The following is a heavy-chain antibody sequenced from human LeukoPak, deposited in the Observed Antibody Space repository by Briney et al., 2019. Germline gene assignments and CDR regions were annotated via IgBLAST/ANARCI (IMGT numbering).Heavy chain of an antibody. CDR3: ARDRGYCRGTTCYAYYLDV. Sequence: GGSLRLSCAASGFTFSSYSMNWVRQAPGKGLEWVSSISSSSNYIYYADSVKGRFTISRDNAKNSLYLQMNSLRAENTAVYYCARDRGYCRGTTCYAYYLDVWGTGTTVTVSS. J-gene: IGHJ6*03. CDR1: GFTFSSYS. CDR2: ISSSSNYI. D-gene: IGHD2-2*01. V-gene: IGHV3-21*01.